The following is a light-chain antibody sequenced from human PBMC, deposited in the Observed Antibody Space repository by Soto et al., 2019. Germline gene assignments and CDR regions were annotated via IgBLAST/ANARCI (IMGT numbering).Light chain of an antibody. CDR3: HNQAISPHT. CDR1: QSISSY. V-gene: IGKV1-27*01. CDR2: AAS. J-gene: IGKJ5*01. Sequence: AAVGGRGTDTGGASQSISSYLNWYQQKPGKVPKLLIYAASTLQSGVPSRFSGSGSGTDFTLPTRHPHPEDLATYRWHNQAISPHTLRQGTRLEIK.